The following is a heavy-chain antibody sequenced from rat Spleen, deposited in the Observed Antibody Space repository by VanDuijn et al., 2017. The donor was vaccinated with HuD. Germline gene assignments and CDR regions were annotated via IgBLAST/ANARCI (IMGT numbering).Heavy chain of an antibody. Sequence: EVQLVESGGDLVQPGRSLKLSCAASGFTFNNDWMTWIRQAPGSGLEWVATISSDGRRNYYPDSVKGRFTISRDNAKSSLYLQMNSLKSEDTATYYCVRQDTSGYANWFGYWGQGTLVTVSS. J-gene: IGHJ3*01. CDR3: VRQDTSGYANWFGY. V-gene: IGHV5-29*01. CDR2: ISSDGRRN. CDR1: GFTFNNDW. D-gene: IGHD4-3*01.